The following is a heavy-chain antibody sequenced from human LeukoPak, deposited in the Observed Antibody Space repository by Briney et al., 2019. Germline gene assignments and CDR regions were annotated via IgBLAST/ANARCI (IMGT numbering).Heavy chain of an antibody. Sequence: GGSLRLSCAASGFTFSSYAMTWVRQAPGKGLGWVSIISGGGTNTYYADSVKGRFTISRDNSKNTLYLQMNSLRAEDTAVYYCAKSGKWELLHYYYYMDVWGKGTTVTVSS. D-gene: IGHD1-26*01. CDR1: GFTFSSYA. CDR3: AKSGKWELLHYYYYMDV. J-gene: IGHJ6*03. V-gene: IGHV3-23*01. CDR2: ISGGGTNT.